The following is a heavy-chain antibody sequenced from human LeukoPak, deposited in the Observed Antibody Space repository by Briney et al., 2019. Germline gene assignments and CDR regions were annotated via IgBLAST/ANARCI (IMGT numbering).Heavy chain of an antibody. CDR2: INHTGST. D-gene: IGHD2-2*01. Sequence: NSSDTLSLTCAVYGESFSGYYWSWIRQPPGKGLEWIGEINHTGSTNDNPPLKSRVTISVDTSKNQFSLKLRSVTAADTAVYYCARRRRIAPAATDYWGQGTLVTVSS. CDR1: GESFSGYY. V-gene: IGHV4-34*01. CDR3: ARRRRIAPAATDY. J-gene: IGHJ4*02.